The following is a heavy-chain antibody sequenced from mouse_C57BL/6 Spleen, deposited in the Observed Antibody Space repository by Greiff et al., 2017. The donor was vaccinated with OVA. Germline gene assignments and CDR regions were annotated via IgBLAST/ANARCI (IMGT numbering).Heavy chain of an antibody. CDR2: ISSGSSTI. V-gene: IGHV5-17*01. J-gene: IGHJ4*01. CDR1: GFTFSDYG. CDR3: ARNYYGSWYAMDY. D-gene: IGHD1-1*01. Sequence: EVQVVESGGGLVKPGGSLKLSCAASGFTFSDYGMHWVRQAPEKGLEWVAYISSGSSTIYYADTVKGRFTISRDNAKNTLFLQMTSLRSEDTALYYCARNYYGSWYAMDYWGQGTSVTVSS.